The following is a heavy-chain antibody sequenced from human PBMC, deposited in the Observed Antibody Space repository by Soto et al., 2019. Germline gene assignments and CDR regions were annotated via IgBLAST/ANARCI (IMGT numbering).Heavy chain of an antibody. CDR3: ARDGGIHYYDIFSGGILDI. J-gene: IGHJ3*02. Sequence: PGGSLRLSCAASGFTFSSYAMSWVRQAPGKGLEWVSAISGSGVSTYYADSVKGRFTISRDNSKNTLYLQMNSLRAEDTAVYYCARDGGIHYYDIFSGGILDIWGQGTMVTVSS. V-gene: IGHV3-23*01. D-gene: IGHD3-22*01. CDR2: ISGSGVST. CDR1: GFTFSSYA.